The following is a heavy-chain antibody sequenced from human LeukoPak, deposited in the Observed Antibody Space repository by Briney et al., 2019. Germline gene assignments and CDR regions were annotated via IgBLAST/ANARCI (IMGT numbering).Heavy chain of an antibody. D-gene: IGHD6-19*01. J-gene: IGHJ4*02. V-gene: IGHV3-23*03. CDR2: IYSGGST. CDR3: AQGYSSGWFPY. CDR1: GFTFSSYA. Sequence: GGSLRLSCAASGFTFSSYAMNWVRQTPGKGLEWVSVIYSGGSTYYADSVKGRFVISRDNSKNTLYLQLSGLRADDTAIYYCAQGYSSGWFPYWGQGSLVSVSS.